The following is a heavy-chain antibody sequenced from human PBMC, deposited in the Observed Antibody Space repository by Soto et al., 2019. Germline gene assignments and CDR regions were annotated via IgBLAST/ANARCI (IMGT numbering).Heavy chain of an antibody. Sequence: LETLSLTCTVSGGSISSYYWSWIRQPPGKGLEWIGYIYYSGSTNYNPSLKSRVTISVDTSKNQFSLKLSSVTAADTAVYYCARVWIRNWFDPWGQGTLVTVSS. V-gene: IGHV4-59*01. D-gene: IGHD1-1*01. CDR2: IYYSGST. J-gene: IGHJ5*02. CDR3: ARVWIRNWFDP. CDR1: GGSISSYY.